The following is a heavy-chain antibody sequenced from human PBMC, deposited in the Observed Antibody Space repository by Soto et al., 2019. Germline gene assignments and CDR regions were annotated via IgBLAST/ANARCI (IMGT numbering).Heavy chain of an antibody. Sequence: QVQLVQSGAEVKKPGASVTVSCKASGYTFTSYAINWVRQATGQGLEWMGWMNPNSGNTGYAQKFQGRVTMTRNTSISTAYMELSSLRSEDTAVYYCARGSIRSEYYDFWSGNNWFDPWGQGTLVTVSS. CDR3: ARGSIRSEYYDFWSGNNWFDP. CDR1: GYTFTSYA. V-gene: IGHV1-8*01. J-gene: IGHJ5*02. CDR2: MNPNSGNT. D-gene: IGHD3-3*01.